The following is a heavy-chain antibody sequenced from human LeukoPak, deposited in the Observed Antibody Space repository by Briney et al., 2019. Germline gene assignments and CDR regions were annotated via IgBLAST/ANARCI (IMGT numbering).Heavy chain of an antibody. J-gene: IGHJ4*02. CDR3: ARQRLRLGELSLLLDY. CDR1: GFTFSSYA. CDR2: ISSNGGST. D-gene: IGHD3-16*02. V-gene: IGHV3-64*02. Sequence: GGSLRLSRAASGFTFSSYALHWVRQAPGKGLEYVSFISSNGGSTYYADSVRGRFTISRDNSNNTLYLQMGSLSADDMAVYYCARQRLRLGELSLLLDYWGQGSLVTVSS.